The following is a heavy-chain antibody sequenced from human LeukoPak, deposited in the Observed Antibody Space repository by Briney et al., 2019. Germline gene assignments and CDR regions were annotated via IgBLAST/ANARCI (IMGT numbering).Heavy chain of an antibody. D-gene: IGHD3-22*01. CDR2: IYTSGST. V-gene: IGHV4-61*02. J-gene: IGHJ4*02. CDR1: GGSISSGTYY. Sequence: SETLSLTCTVSGGSISSGTYYWSWIRQPAGKGLEWIGRIYTSGSTNYNPSLKSRVTISGDTSKNQFSLRLSSVTAADTAVYYCARASYSYDISGWVPFDYWGQGTLVTVSS. CDR3: ARASYSYDISGWVPFDY.